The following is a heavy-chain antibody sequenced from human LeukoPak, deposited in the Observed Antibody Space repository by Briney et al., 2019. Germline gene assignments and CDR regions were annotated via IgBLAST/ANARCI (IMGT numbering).Heavy chain of an antibody. D-gene: IGHD6-19*01. V-gene: IGHV4-34*01. Sequence: SETLSLTCAVYGGSFSGYYWSWIRQPPGKGLEWIGEINHSGSTNYNPSLKSRVTISVDTSKNQFSLKLSSVTAADTAVYYCARGQGSGWSKRTNWFDPWGQGTLVTVSS. CDR2: INHSGST. CDR1: GGSFSGYY. J-gene: IGHJ5*02. CDR3: ARGQGSGWSKRTNWFDP.